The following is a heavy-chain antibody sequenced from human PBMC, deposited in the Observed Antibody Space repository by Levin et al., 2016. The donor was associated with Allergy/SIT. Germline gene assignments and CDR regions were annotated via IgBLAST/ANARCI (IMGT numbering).Heavy chain of an antibody. Sequence: SGPTLVKPTQTLILTCTFSGFSLNTSGVGVGWIRQPPGKALEWLALIHWNDDKRFSPSLKNRLTVTKDTSRNQVVLTVTNMDPVDTATYYCARRTFSGGYYGPFDYWGQGTLVTVSS. J-gene: IGHJ4*02. CDR3: ARRTFSGGYYGPFDY. D-gene: IGHD1-26*01. CDR2: IHWNDDK. V-gene: IGHV2-5*01. CDR1: GFSLNTSGVG.